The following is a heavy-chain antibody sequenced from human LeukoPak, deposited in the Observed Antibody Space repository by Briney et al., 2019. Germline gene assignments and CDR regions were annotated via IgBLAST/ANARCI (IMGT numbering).Heavy chain of an antibody. Sequence: GAAGTVSFKSSGYTFTGYYMRWVRQAPGQGLEWMGWINPKSGGTNYAQKMQGRVTTTRETPISTAYMELSRLRSDDTAVYYCARGRSGWTEDAFEIWGEGTMVTVSS. CDR3: ARGRSGWTEDAFEI. D-gene: IGHD6-19*01. CDR2: INPKSGGT. CDR1: GYTFTGYY. J-gene: IGHJ3*02. V-gene: IGHV1-2*02.